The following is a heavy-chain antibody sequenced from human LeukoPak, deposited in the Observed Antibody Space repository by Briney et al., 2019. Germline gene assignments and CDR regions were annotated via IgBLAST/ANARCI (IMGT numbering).Heavy chain of an antibody. CDR1: GGSISSSSYY. D-gene: IGHD6-13*01. V-gene: IGHV4-39*07. CDR2: IYYSGST. CDR3: ARYGPGIAAVESWYFHV. Sequence: QPSETLSLTCTVSGGSISSSSYYWGWIRQPPGKGLEWIGSIYYSGSTNYNPSLKSRVTISIDTSKNQFSLKMISVTAADTAVYYCARYGPGIAAVESWYFHVWGRGTLVTVSS. J-gene: IGHJ2*01.